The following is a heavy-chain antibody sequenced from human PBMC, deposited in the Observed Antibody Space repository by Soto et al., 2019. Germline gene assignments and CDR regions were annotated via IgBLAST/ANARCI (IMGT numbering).Heavy chain of an antibody. D-gene: IGHD6-19*01. V-gene: IGHV3-64D*06. Sequence: WWSLRLSCSASVFTFKSHAMHWFRQAPGKGLEYVSSIHTGGETTFYADAVKGRFIASRDNSNNTLDLQMTSLKYEDSGVYYCVKGRAKHCSGRTCGLWMDLWGQGTTVTVSS. J-gene: IGHJ6*02. CDR3: VKGRAKHCSGRTCGLWMDL. CDR2: IHTGGETT. CDR1: VFTFKSHA.